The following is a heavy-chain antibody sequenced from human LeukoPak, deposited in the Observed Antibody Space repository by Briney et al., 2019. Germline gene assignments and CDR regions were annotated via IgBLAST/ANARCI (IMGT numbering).Heavy chain of an antibody. J-gene: IGHJ4*02. V-gene: IGHV3-48*03. Sequence: PGGSLRLSCAASGFTFSSYEMNWVRQAPGKGLEWVSYISSSGSTIYYADSVKGRFTISRDNAKNSLYLQMNSLRADDTAVYYCVVEASFDYWGQGTLVTVSS. CDR1: GFTFSSYE. CDR2: ISSSGSTI. CDR3: VVEASFDY.